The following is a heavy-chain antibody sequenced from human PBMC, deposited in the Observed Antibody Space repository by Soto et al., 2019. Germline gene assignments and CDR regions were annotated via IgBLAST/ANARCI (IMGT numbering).Heavy chain of an antibody. J-gene: IGHJ4*02. CDR3: ARARYGDY. Sequence: QVHLVQSGAEVKKPGASVKVSCKGSGYAFTTYGITWVRQAPGQGLEWMGWFSAHNGNTNYAQKLQGRVTVTRDTATSTAYMELRSLRSDDTAVYYCARARYGDYWGQGALVTVSS. D-gene: IGHD1-1*01. CDR2: FSAHNGNT. V-gene: IGHV1-18*01. CDR1: GYAFTTYG.